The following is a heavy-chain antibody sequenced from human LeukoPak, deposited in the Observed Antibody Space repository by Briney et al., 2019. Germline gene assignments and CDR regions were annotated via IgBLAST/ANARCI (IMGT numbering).Heavy chain of an antibody. CDR2: INVNGDTK. CDR1: GFSVSSYG. V-gene: IGHV3-23*01. CDR3: AQGYSIGWFPN. J-gene: IGHJ4*02. Sequence: GGSLRLSCAVSGFSVSSYGMSWVRQAPGRGLGWMSAINVNGDTKYYADSVRGRFIISRDNSENTLYLQMNSLRTEGTAVYYCAQGYSIGWFPNWGQGSLVSVSS. D-gene: IGHD5-12*01.